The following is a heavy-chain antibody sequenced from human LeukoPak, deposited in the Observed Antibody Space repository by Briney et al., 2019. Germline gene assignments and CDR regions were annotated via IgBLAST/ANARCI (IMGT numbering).Heavy chain of an antibody. V-gene: IGHV1-2*02. CDR2: INPNSGGT. J-gene: IGHJ4*02. CDR3: ARVFEQPIFARYSSSWYYFDY. D-gene: IGHD6-13*01. Sequence: GASVKVSCKASGYTFTGYYMHWVRQAPGQGLEWMGWINPNSGGTNYAQKFQGRVTMTRDASISTAYMELSRLRSDDTAVYYCARVFEQPIFARYSSSWYYFDYGGQGTRVTVS. CDR1: GYTFTGYY.